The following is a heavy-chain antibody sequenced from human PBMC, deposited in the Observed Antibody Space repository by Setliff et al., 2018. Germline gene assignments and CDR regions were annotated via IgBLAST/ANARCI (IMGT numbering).Heavy chain of an antibody. J-gene: IGHJ3*01. D-gene: IGHD6-25*01. CDR3: ARSPANGGHDAFDV. CDR2: ISPYSDYI. V-gene: IGHV3-21*06. Sequence: PGESLKISCAASTFTLGTYSMHWVRQAPGKGLAWVSSISPYSDYIYYADSVKGRFTISRDNAKNSLYQQMSSLGAEDTAVYFCARSPANGGHDAFDVWGQGTMVTVSS. CDR1: TFTLGTYS.